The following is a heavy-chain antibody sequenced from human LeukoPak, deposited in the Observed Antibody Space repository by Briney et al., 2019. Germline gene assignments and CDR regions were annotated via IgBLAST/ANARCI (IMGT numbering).Heavy chain of an antibody. CDR2: MNPNSGNT. CDR1: GYTFTRYD. Sequence: GGAPKASCKAPGYTFTRYDTKSGPPATGEGLGWMGWMNPNSGNTGYAQKFQGRVTMTRNTPISTAYMELSSLRSEDTAVYYCARDGVVNRADYWGQGTLVTVSS. V-gene: IGHV1-8*01. CDR3: ARDGVVNRADY. J-gene: IGHJ4*02. D-gene: IGHD3-3*01.